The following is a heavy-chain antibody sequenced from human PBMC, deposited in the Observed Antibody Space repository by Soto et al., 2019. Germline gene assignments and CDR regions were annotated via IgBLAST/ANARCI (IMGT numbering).Heavy chain of an antibody. CDR3: ARGIYCGGDCYPPNSYYYMDV. Sequence: ASVKVSCKASGYTFTSYDINWVRQATGQGLEWMGWMNPNSGNTGYAQKFQGRVTMTRNTSISTAYMELSSLRSEDTAVYYCARGIYCGGDCYPPNSYYYMDVWGKGTTVTVSS. CDR1: GYTFTSYD. CDR2: MNPNSGNT. J-gene: IGHJ6*03. D-gene: IGHD2-21*01. V-gene: IGHV1-8*01.